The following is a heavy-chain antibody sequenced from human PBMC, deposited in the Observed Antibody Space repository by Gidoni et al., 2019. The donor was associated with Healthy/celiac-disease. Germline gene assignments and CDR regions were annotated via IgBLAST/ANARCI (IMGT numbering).Heavy chain of an antibody. J-gene: IGHJ5*02. CDR2: RYYRSKWYN. Sequence: QVQLQQSGPGLVKPSQTLSLPCAISGDSVSSNSAAWNWIRQSPSRGLEWLGRRYYRSKWYNDYAVSVKSRITINPDTSKNQFSLQLNSVTPEDTAVYYCARSYDYVWGSYLGGWFDPWGQGTLVTVSS. D-gene: IGHD3-16*02. CDR3: ARSYDYVWGSYLGGWFDP. V-gene: IGHV6-1*01. CDR1: GDSVSSNSAA.